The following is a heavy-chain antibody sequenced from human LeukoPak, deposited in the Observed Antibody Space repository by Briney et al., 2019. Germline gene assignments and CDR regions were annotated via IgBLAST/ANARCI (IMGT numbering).Heavy chain of an antibody. CDR2: IRTTAEGAKYA. CDR3: ATDQRYAFDY. Sequence: GGSLRLSCATSGFSFTDYPMNWVRQAPGKGLEWISNIRTTAEGAKYAYYADSVRGRVTISRDDGKNTLYLHMNSLRDDDTAVYYCATDQRYAFDYWGQGILVTVSS. J-gene: IGHJ4*02. V-gene: IGHV3-48*02. CDR1: GFSFTDYP. D-gene: IGHD3-9*01.